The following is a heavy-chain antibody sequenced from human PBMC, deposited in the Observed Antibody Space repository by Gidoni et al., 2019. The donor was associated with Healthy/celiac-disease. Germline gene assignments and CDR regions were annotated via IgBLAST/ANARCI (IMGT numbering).Heavy chain of an antibody. J-gene: IGHJ6*02. CDR2: ISSSSSYI. D-gene: IGHD5-18*01. V-gene: IGHV3-21*01. Sequence: VQLVESGGGLVKPGGSLRLSCAASGFPFSIYSFNWVRQAPGKGLEWVSSISSSSSYIYYADSVKGRFTISRDNAKNSLYLQMNSLRAEDTAVYYCARDGGPDTAMVTGYYYGMDVWGQGTTVTVSS. CDR3: ARDGGPDTAMVTGYYYGMDV. CDR1: GFPFSIYS.